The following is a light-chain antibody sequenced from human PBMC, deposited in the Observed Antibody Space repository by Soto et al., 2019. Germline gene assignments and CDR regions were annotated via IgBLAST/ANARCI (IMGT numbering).Light chain of an antibody. J-gene: IGKJ1*01. Sequence: EIVMTQSPGTLSLSPGERATLSGMANQSLNHNYLAWYQQKPGQAPRLLIYDASIRATGTPDRFSGTGSATDFTLTISRLEPEDFAVYYCHQYYRTPRTFGQGTKVDIK. V-gene: IGKV3-20*01. CDR1: QSLNHNY. CDR3: HQYYRTPRT. CDR2: DAS.